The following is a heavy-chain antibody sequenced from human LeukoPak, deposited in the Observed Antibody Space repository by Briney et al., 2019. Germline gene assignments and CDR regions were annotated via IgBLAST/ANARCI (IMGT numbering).Heavy chain of an antibody. J-gene: IGHJ4*02. Sequence: SGGSLRLSCAASGFTVSSNYMSWVRQPPGKGLEWIGSIYYSGSTYYNPSLKSRVTISVDTSKNQFSLKLSSVTAADTAVYYCARVTDSSGWYPLDYWGQGTLVTVSS. CDR3: ARVTDSSGWYPLDY. CDR1: GFTVSSNY. CDR2: IYYSGST. D-gene: IGHD6-19*01. V-gene: IGHV4-39*07.